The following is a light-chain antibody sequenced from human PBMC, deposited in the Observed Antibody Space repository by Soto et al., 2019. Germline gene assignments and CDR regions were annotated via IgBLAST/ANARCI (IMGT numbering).Light chain of an antibody. CDR2: WAS. Sequence: DIVMTQSPDSLAVSLGERATINCKSSQSVLYSSNNKNYLAWYQQKPGQPPKLLIYWASTRDSGVPYRFSGSGSGTDFTLTISSLQAEDVAVYYCQQYYNTPLTFGGGTKVEIK. CDR1: QSVLYSSNNKNY. J-gene: IGKJ4*01. CDR3: QQYYNTPLT. V-gene: IGKV4-1*01.